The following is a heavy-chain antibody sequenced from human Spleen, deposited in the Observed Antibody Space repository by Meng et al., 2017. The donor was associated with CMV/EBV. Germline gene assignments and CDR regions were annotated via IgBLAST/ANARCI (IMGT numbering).Heavy chain of an antibody. V-gene: IGHV4-59*01. CDR1: GGSIRGYY. CDR2: MFYDGTT. J-gene: IGHJ6*02. D-gene: IGHD6-6*01. Sequence: SETLSLTCTVSGGSIRGYYWSWIRQPPGKGLEWIGYMFYDGTTNYNPSLKSRVTISVDTSKNQFSLKLSSVTAADTAVYYCARGGNGSSSSGYYYYGMDVWGQGTTVTVSS. CDR3: ARGGNGSSSSGYYYYGMDV.